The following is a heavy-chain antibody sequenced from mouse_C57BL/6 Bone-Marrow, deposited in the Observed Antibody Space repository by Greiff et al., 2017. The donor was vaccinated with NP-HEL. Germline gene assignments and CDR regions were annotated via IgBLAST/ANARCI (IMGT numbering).Heavy chain of an antibody. D-gene: IGHD1-1*01. J-gene: IGHJ2*01. V-gene: IGHV1-22*01. Sequence: EVQLQQSGPELVKPGASVKMSCKASGYTFTDYNMHWVKQSHGKSLEWIGYINPNNGGTSYNQKFKGKATLTVNKSSSTAYMELRSLTSEDSAVYYCARGSYYGSRYYFDYWGQGTTLTVSS. CDR3: ARGSYYGSRYYFDY. CDR2: INPNNGGT. CDR1: GYTFTDYN.